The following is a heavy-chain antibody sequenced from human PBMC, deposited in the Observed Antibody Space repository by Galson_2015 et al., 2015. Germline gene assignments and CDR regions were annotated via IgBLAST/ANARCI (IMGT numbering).Heavy chain of an antibody. CDR3: ATNVGGDYFDY. J-gene: IGHJ4*02. CDR1: GFTFSDYW. D-gene: IGHD1-26*01. Sequence: SLRLSCATSGFTFSDYWMSWVRQAPGKGLEWVANIKQDGSEKYYVDSVKGRFTISRDNARNSLYLQMNSLRAEDSAVFYCATNVGGDYFDYWGRRTLVTVSS. CDR2: IKQDGSEK. V-gene: IGHV3-7*01.